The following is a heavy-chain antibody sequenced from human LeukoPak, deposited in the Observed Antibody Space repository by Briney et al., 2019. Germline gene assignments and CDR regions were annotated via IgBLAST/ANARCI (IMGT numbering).Heavy chain of an antibody. Sequence: PGGSLRLSCAASGLTFSNYAMSWVRQAPGKGLEWVSAVSGNGGTTYYADSVKGRFTISRDNSKNTLYLQMNSLRIDDTAVYDCARGYCTNTSCYFAWFDPWGQGTLVTVSS. CDR3: ARGYCTNTSCYFAWFDP. D-gene: IGHD2-2*01. J-gene: IGHJ5*02. V-gene: IGHV3-23*01. CDR1: GLTFSNYA. CDR2: VSGNGGTT.